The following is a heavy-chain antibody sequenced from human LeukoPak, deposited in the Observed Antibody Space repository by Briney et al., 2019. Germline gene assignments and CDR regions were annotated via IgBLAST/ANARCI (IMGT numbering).Heavy chain of an antibody. D-gene: IGHD5-18*01. Sequence: ASVKVAFMASVYTFTSYYMHWVRPAPGQGLEWMGVINPSGGGTNYAQKFQGRVTMTRDTSTSTVYMELRSLRSEDTAVYSCARGVHNYGNFDFWGQGTLVTVSS. V-gene: IGHV1-46*01. CDR3: ARGVHNYGNFDF. CDR2: INPSGGGT. J-gene: IGHJ4*02. CDR1: VYTFTSYY.